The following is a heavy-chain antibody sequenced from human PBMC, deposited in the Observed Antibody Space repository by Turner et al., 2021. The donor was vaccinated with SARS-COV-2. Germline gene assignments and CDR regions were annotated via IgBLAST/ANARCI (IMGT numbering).Heavy chain of an antibody. CDR3: ARDLGGLRFDY. V-gene: IGHV3-53*01. J-gene: IGHJ4*02. Sequence: EEQLLESGGGLIQPGGSLRLSCAASGFTVSSNYMSWVRQAPGKGLEWVSVIYSGGSTFYADSVKGRFTISRDNSKNTLYLQMNSLRAEDTAVYYCARDLGGLRFDYWGQGTLVTVSS. D-gene: IGHD2-15*01. CDR1: GFTVSSNY. CDR2: IYSGGST.